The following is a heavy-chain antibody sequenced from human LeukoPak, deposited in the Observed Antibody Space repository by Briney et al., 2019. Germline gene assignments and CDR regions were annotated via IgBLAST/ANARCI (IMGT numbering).Heavy chain of an antibody. V-gene: IGHV4-39*01. CDR3: ASSYYYDSSGYSLDAFDI. CDR1: GGSISSRNYY. CDR2: IYYSGST. D-gene: IGHD3-22*01. Sequence: ASQTLSLTCTVSGGSISSRNYYWGWIRQPPGKGLEWIGSIYYSGSTYYNPSLKSRVTISVDTSKNQFSLKLSSVTAADTAVYYCASSYYYDSSGYSLDAFDIWGQGTMVTVSS. J-gene: IGHJ3*02.